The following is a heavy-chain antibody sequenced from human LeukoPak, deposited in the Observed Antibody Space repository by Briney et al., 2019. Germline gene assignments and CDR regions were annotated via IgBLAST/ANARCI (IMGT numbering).Heavy chain of an antibody. D-gene: IGHD3-22*01. V-gene: IGHV1-2*02. J-gene: IGHJ4*02. Sequence: ASVKLSCKASGYTFTSYDINWVRQATGQGLEWMGWINPSSGGTNYAQKFQGRVTMTGYTSISTAYMELRRLSSDDTAVYFCAGRPDTSVVAGFDYWGRGTVIT. CDR3: AGRPDTSVVAGFDY. CDR2: INPSSGGT. CDR1: GYTFTSYD.